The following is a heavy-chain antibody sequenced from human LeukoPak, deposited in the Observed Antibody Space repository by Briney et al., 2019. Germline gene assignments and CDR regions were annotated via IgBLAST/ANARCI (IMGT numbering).Heavy chain of an antibody. J-gene: IGHJ4*02. Sequence: PSETLSLTCTVSGGSISSYYWSWIRQPAGKGLEWIGRIYTSGSTNYNPSLKSRVTMSVDTSKNQFSLKLSSVTAADTAVYYCAREGYVGCSSTSCYALDYWGQETLVTVSS. CDR2: IYTSGST. CDR1: GGSISSYY. V-gene: IGHV4-4*07. CDR3: AREGYVGCSSTSCYALDY. D-gene: IGHD2-2*01.